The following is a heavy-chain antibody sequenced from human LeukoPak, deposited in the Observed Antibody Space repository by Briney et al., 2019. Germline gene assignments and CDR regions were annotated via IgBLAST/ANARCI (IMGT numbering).Heavy chain of an antibody. J-gene: IGHJ4*02. Sequence: FTGXYMHWVRQAPGQGLEWMGWINPNSGGTNYAQKFQGRVTMTRDTSISTAYMELSRLRSEDTAVYYCARWXGGSYSXDYWGQGTXVTVSS. D-gene: IGHD1-26*01. CDR3: ARWXGGSYSXDY. CDR1: FTGXY. V-gene: IGHV1-2*02. CDR2: INPNSGGT.